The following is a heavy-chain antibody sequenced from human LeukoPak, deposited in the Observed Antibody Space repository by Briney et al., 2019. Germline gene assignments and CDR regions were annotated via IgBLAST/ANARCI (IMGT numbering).Heavy chain of an antibody. CDR3: ARWYPPQDYFDY. CDR1: GGSISSYY. V-gene: IGHV4-34*01. D-gene: IGHD6-13*01. Sequence: SETLSLTCSVSGGSISSYYWSWIRQPPGKGLEWIGEINHSGSTNYNPSLKSRVTISVDTSKNQFSLKLSSVTAADTAVYYCARWYPPQDYFDYWGQGTLVTVSS. CDR2: INHSGST. J-gene: IGHJ4*02.